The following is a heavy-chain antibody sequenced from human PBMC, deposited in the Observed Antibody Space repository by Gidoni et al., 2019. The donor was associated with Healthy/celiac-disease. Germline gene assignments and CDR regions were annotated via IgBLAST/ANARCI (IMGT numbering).Heavy chain of an antibody. J-gene: IGHJ4*02. D-gene: IGHD3-9*01. Sequence: EVQLLAAGGGLVHPGGSMRLSCAASGFTFSRYAVSWVGQAPGKGMECVSAISGSGASTYYAASVNGRFTISRDNSQNTLYLQMNSLRAEDTAVYYCAKDVPEALLRYFDWLSLGDFDYWGQGTLVTVSS. CDR2: ISGSGAST. V-gene: IGHV3-23*01. CDR3: AKDVPEALLRYFDWLSLGDFDY. CDR1: GFTFSRYA.